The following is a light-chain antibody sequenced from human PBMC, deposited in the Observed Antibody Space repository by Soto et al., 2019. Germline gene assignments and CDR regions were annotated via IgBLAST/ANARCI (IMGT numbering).Light chain of an antibody. CDR1: SSDVGGYNY. J-gene: IGLJ3*02. V-gene: IGLV2-11*01. Sequence: QSALTQPRSVSGSPGQSVTISCTGTSSDVGGYNYVSWYQQHPGKAPKLMIYDVSKRPSGVLDRFSGSKSGNTASLTISGLQAEDEADYYCCSYAGSYTWVFGGGPKLTVL. CDR2: DVS. CDR3: CSYAGSYTWV.